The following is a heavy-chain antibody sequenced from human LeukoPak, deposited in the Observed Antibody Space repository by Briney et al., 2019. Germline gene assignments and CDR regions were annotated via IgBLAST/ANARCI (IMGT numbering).Heavy chain of an antibody. CDR3: ARGNKYYYDSSGYYH. J-gene: IGHJ5*02. CDR2: IIPIFGTA. D-gene: IGHD3-22*01. Sequence: ASVKVSCKASGGTFSSNAISWVRQAPGQGLEWMGGIIPIFGTANYAQKFQGRVTITADESTSTAYMELSSLRSEDTAVYYCARGNKYYYDSSGYYHWGQGTLVTVSS. CDR1: GGTFSSNA. V-gene: IGHV1-69*13.